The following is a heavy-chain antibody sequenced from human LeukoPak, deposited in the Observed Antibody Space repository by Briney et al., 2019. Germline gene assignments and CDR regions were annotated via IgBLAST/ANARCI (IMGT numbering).Heavy chain of an antibody. CDR2: ISSSSSYI. V-gene: IGHV3-21*01. J-gene: IGHJ6*03. D-gene: IGHD6-13*01. Sequence: PGGSLRLSCAASGFTFSSYSMNWVRQAPGKGLEWVSSISSSSSYIYYADSVKGRFTISRDNAKSSLYLQMNSLRAEDTAVYYCARDAHDSSSWYAFKNLYYYYYYMDVWGKGTTVTVSS. CDR1: GFTFSSYS. CDR3: ARDAHDSSSWYAFKNLYYYYYYMDV.